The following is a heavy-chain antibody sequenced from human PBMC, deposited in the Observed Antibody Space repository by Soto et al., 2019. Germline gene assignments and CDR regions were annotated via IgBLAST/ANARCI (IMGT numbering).Heavy chain of an antibody. CDR3: ATGGGMTTVPAPFDY. V-gene: IGHV4-4*02. Sequence: QVQLQESGPGLVKPSGTLSLTCTVSGGSISSSNWWSWVHQPPGQGLEWIGEIYYSGSTNYKPSLKSRVTISVDKSKNQLSLKLSSVTAADTAVYYCATGGGMTTVPAPFDYWGQGTLVTVSS. J-gene: IGHJ4*02. CDR2: IYYSGST. D-gene: IGHD4-4*01. CDR1: GGSISSSNW.